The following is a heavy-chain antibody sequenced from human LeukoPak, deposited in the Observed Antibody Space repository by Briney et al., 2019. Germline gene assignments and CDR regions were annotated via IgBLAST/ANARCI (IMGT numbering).Heavy chain of an antibody. D-gene: IGHD4-17*01. Sequence: SETLSLTCTVSGGSISSYYWSWIRQPPGKGLEWIGYIYYSGSTNYNPSLKSRVTISVDTSKNQSSLKLSSVTAADTAVYYCARGGTVTTGDYWGQGTLVTVSS. V-gene: IGHV4-59*01. CDR2: IYYSGST. J-gene: IGHJ4*02. CDR1: GGSISSYY. CDR3: ARGGTVTTGDY.